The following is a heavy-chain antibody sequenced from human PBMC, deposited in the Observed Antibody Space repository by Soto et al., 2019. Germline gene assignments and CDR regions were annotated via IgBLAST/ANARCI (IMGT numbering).Heavy chain of an antibody. V-gene: IGHV3-23*01. CDR3: AKDLHWYGMDV. CDR1: GFTFGNYF. J-gene: IGHJ6*02. Sequence: EVQLLESGGGLVQPGESLRLSCPASGFTFGNYFMNWVRQAPGKGLEWVSDISSNGGRTHYADSVRGRFTISRDNSRNTLYLQMSSLRAEDTALYYCAKDLHWYGMDVWGQGTTVTVSS. D-gene: IGHD1-1*01. CDR2: ISSNGGRT.